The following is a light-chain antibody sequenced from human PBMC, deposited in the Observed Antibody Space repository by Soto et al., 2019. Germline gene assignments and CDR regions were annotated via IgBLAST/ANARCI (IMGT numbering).Light chain of an antibody. J-gene: IGKJ4*01. Sequence: EIVMTQSPDTLSVSPGERATLSCRASQSVRTNLAWYQQKPGQPPRLLIRDASTRATGVPPRFSGSGYGTEFTLTITSLQSEDFAVYYCQQFDNWLTFGGGTKVEIK. CDR2: DAS. CDR3: QQFDNWLT. V-gene: IGKV3-15*01. CDR1: QSVRTN.